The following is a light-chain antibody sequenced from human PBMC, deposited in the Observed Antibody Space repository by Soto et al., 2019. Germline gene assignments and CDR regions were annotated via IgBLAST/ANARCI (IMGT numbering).Light chain of an antibody. CDR2: GAS. Sequence: EILMTQSPSTLSVSPGERATLSCRASQSVSSNLAWYQQKPGQAPRLLIYGASTRATGIPARLSGSGSATEFTLTISSLQSEDFAVYYCQQRSNWPTFGQGTRLEIK. V-gene: IGKV3-15*01. J-gene: IGKJ5*01. CDR1: QSVSSN. CDR3: QQRSNWPT.